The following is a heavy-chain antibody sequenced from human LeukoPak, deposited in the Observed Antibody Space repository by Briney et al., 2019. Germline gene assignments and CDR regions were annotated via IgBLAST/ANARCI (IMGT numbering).Heavy chain of an antibody. CDR2: IYYSGST. CDR3: ASLGYCSGGSCYFHDY. Sequence: PSQTLSLTCTVSGGSISSGDYYWSWIRQPPGKGLGWIGYIYYSGSTYYNPSLKSRVTISVDTSKNQFSLKLSSVTAADTAVYYCASLGYCSGGSCYFHDYWGQGTLVTVSS. CDR1: GGSISSGDYY. J-gene: IGHJ4*02. D-gene: IGHD2-15*01. V-gene: IGHV4-30-4*01.